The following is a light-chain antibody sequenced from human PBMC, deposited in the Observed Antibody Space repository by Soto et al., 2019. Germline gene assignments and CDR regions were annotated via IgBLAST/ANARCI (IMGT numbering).Light chain of an antibody. V-gene: IGLV2-23*02. CDR2: DIT. Sequence: QSALTQPPSVSGSPGQSITISCTGTSNDIGGHNHDSWYQQHPGTSPKLIIYDITERPSGVSNRFSASKSGTTASLTISGLQAEDEADYYCGSYEAIINGVFGGGTKVTVL. J-gene: IGLJ2*01. CDR1: SNDIGGHNH. CDR3: GSYEAIINGV.